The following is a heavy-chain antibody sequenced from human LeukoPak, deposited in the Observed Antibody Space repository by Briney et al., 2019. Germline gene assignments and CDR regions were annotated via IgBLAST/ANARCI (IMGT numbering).Heavy chain of an antibody. J-gene: IGHJ6*04. D-gene: IGHD3-10*01. CDR2: IYYSGST. CDR3: ARDRLGGGYYGSGARGRGMDV. V-gene: IGHV4-59*01. CDR1: GGSISSYY. Sequence: SESLSLTFTVSGGSISSYYWSWIRQPPGKGLEWIGYIYYSGSTNYNPSLKSRVTLSVDTSKNQFSLKLSSVTAADTAVYYCARDRLGGGYYGSGARGRGMDVWGKGTTVTVSS.